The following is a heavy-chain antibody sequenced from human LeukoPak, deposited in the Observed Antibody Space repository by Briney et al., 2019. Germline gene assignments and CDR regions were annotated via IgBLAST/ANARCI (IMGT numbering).Heavy chain of an antibody. V-gene: IGHV3-7*04. D-gene: IGHD3-10*01. CDR3: ARETYYYGSGSLDY. J-gene: IGHJ4*02. Sequence: GGSLRLSCSASGFIFTTSWMTWIRRAPGKGLEWVANIKEDVIEKYYVDSVKGRFTISRDNAKNSLYLQMNSLRAEDTAVYYCARETYYYGSGSLDYWGQGTLVTVSS. CDR2: IKEDVIEK. CDR1: GFIFTTSW.